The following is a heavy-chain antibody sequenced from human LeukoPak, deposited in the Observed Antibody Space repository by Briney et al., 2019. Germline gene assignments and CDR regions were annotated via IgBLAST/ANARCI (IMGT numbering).Heavy chain of an antibody. V-gene: IGHV3-15*01. CDR2: MKSKTDGGTT. CDR1: GFTFSNAW. D-gene: IGHD6-19*01. CDR3: TTDEEQWPDY. Sequence: TGGSLRLSCAASGFTFSNAWMSWVRQAPGKGLEWVGRMKSKTDGGTTDYAAPVKGRFTTSRDDSKNTLYLQMNSLKTEDTAVYCCTTDEEQWPDYWGQGTLVTVSS. J-gene: IGHJ4*02.